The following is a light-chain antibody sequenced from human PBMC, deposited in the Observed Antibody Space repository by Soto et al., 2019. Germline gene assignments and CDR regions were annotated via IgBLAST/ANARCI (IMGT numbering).Light chain of an antibody. CDR2: DAS. V-gene: IGKV1-5*01. Sequence: DIQMTQFPSALSASLGDRVTITCRASQNVNNWLAWYQHKPGKAPQLLIYDASVLETGVPSRFSGSGSGTEFTLAIRGLQSDDFATYSCQQYKTYWTFXPGTKVDIK. CDR3: QQYKTYWT. CDR1: QNVNNW. J-gene: IGKJ1*01.